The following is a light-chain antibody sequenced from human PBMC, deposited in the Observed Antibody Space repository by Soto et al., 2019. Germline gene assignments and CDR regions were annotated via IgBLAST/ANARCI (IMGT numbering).Light chain of an antibody. CDR3: QQYGSSPNT. CDR1: QSVSSN. Sequence: EIVMTQSPATLSVSPGERATLSCMASQSVSSNLAWYQQKPGQAPRLLIXGAXSRATGIPDRFSGSGSGTDFTRTISRLEPEDFAVYYCQQYGSSPNTFGGGTKVDIK. CDR2: GAX. V-gene: IGKV3-20*01. J-gene: IGKJ4*01.